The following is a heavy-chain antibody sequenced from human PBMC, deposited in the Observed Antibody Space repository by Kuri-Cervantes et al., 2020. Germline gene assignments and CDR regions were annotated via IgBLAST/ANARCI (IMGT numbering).Heavy chain of an antibody. J-gene: IGHJ5*02. CDR1: GGSFSGYY. CDR3: ARHPIVSDGANWFDP. V-gene: IGHV4-34*01. D-gene: IGHD2/OR15-2a*01. CDR2: IYYSGST. Sequence: ESLKISCAVYGGSFSGYYWSWIRQPPGKGLEWIGSIYYSGSTYYNPSLKSRVTISVDTSKNQFSLKLSSVTAADTAVYYCARHPIVSDGANWFDPWGQGTLVTVSS.